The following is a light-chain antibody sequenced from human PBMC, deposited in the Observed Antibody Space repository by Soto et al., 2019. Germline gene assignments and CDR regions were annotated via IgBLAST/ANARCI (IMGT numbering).Light chain of an antibody. CDR1: SSNIGAGYD. CDR3: QSYDSSLSVV. J-gene: IGLJ2*01. Sequence: QSVLTQPPSVSGAPGQRVTISCTGSSSNIGAGYDVHWYQQLPGTAPKILIYGNSNRPSGVPDRFSGSKSGTSASLAITGLQAEYESDYYCQSYDSSLSVVFGGGTKVTVL. V-gene: IGLV1-40*01. CDR2: GNS.